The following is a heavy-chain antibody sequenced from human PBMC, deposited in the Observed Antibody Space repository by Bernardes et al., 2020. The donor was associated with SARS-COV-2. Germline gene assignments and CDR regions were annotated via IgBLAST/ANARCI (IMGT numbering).Heavy chain of an antibody. V-gene: IGHV3-7*01. CDR2: IKQDGSDK. CDR1: GFTFRGYW. J-gene: IGHJ4*02. D-gene: IGHD2-21*01. CDR3: ARDGDGYFDY. Sequence: GGSLRLSCAASGFTFRGYWMSWVRQAPGKGLEWVANIKQDGSDKYYVDSVKGRFTISRDNAKNSLYLQMNSLRAEDTAVYFCARDGDGYFDYWGQGTLVTVSS.